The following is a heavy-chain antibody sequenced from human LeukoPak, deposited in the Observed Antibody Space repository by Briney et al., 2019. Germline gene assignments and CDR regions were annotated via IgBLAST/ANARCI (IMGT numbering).Heavy chain of an antibody. J-gene: IGHJ4*02. CDR2: ISDSGGNT. CDR3: TSDFDNSGGY. D-gene: IGHD6-19*01. V-gene: IGHV3-23*01. Sequence: PGGSLRLSCAASGFTFSRFAMSWVRQAPGKGLEWVSGISDSGGNTYYADSVKGRFTISRDNSKNTMYLQMNSLRAEDTAVCYCTSDFDNSGGYWGQGTLVTVSS. CDR1: GFTFSRFA.